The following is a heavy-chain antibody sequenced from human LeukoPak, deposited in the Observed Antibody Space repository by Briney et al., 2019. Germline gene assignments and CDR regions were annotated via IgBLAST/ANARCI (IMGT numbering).Heavy chain of an antibody. CDR1: GGTFSSYA. D-gene: IGHD2-2*01. CDR3: ARGIVVPAATDGNWFDP. Sequence: GASVKVSCKASGGTFSSYAISWVRQAPGQGLEWMGGISPIFGTANYAQKFQGRVTITADESTSTAYMELSRLRSEDTAVYYCARGIVVPAATDGNWFDPWGQGTLVTVSS. CDR2: ISPIFGTA. V-gene: IGHV1-69*13. J-gene: IGHJ5*02.